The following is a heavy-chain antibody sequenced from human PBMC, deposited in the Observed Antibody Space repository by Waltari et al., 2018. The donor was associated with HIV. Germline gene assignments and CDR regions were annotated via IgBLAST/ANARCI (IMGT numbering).Heavy chain of an antibody. J-gene: IGHJ6*02. CDR1: GGSISNGSYY. CDR2: IYSSGNT. V-gene: IGHV4-61*02. CDR3: ARGRFEGYILYYYYGMDV. D-gene: IGHD5-12*01. Sequence: QVQLQESGPGLVKPSQPLSLTCTVSGGSISNGSYYWNWLRQPAGKGLEWIGRIYSSGNTNYNPSLKSRVTISVDTSKNQFSLKLSSVTAADTAVYYCARGRFEGYILYYYYGMDVWGQGTTVSVSS.